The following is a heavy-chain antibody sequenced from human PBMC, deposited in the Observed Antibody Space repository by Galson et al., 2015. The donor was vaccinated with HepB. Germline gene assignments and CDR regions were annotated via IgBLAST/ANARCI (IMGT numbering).Heavy chain of an antibody. CDR1: GFIFRHHA. Sequence: SLRLSCAGSGFIFRHHAMTWIRQAPGKGLEWVSGVNGRGSTRSYSDAVKGRFSTSRDNSKDTVFLQMDNLRAEDTAGYYCVKEGSWFGGDWFDPWGQGAPVTVS. D-gene: IGHD3-16*01. J-gene: IGHJ5*02. CDR3: VKEGSWFGGDWFDP. V-gene: IGHV3-23*01. CDR2: VNGRGSTR.